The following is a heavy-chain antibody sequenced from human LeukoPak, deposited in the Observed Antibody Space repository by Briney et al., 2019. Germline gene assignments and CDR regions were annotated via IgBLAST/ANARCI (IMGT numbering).Heavy chain of an antibody. CDR1: GFTFSSFP. CDR3: AKDLAGCSDS. J-gene: IGHJ4*02. V-gene: IGHV3-23*01. Sequence: GGSLRLSCAASGFTFSSFPMTWVRLAPGKGLEWVSTITGSGGSTYYAESVKGRFTISRVNSKNTLYLQMNSLRGEDTALYYCAKDLAGCSDSWGQGTLVTVSS. CDR2: ITGSGGST. D-gene: IGHD2-8*01.